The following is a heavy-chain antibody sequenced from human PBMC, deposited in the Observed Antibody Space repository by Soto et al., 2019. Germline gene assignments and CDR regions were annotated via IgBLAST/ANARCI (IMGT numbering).Heavy chain of an antibody. D-gene: IGHD2-15*01. J-gene: IGHJ4*02. Sequence: QVQLVESGGGVVQPGGSLRLSCAAYRFNFPIYGMHWVRQAPGKGLEWVAIVWYDGSKEYYADSVKGRFTISRDNAKNMVYLQMNSLRAEDTAVYYCARDNHLGYCSGGSCYGMDCWGQGALVTVSS. CDR2: VWYDGSKE. CDR3: ARDNHLGYCSGGSCYGMDC. V-gene: IGHV3-33*01. CDR1: RFNFPIYG.